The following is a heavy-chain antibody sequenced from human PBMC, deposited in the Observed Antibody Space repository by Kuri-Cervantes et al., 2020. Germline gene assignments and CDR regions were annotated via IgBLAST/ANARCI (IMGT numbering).Heavy chain of an antibody. V-gene: IGHV1-18*01. CDR2: ISAYNGDT. Sequence: ASVKVSCKASGYTFTSYGISWVRQAPGQGLEWMGWISAYNGDTNYAQKFQGRVTMTTDTSTSTAYMELRGLRSDDTAVYYCARDGRGRYYQVSDYWGQGTLVTVSS. J-gene: IGHJ4*02. CDR3: ARDGRGRYYQVSDY. D-gene: IGHD1-26*01. CDR1: GYTFTSYG.